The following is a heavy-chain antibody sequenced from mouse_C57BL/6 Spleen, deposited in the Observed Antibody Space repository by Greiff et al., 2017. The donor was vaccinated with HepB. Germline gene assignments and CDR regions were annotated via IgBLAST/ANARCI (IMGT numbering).Heavy chain of an antibody. CDR1: GYTFTDYE. J-gene: IGHJ2*01. CDR2: IDPETGGT. V-gene: IGHV1-15*01. CDR3: TRVAMITYYFDY. D-gene: IGHD2-4*01. Sequence: QVQLQQSGAELVRPGASVTLSCKASGYTFTDYEMHWVKQTPVHGLEWIGAIDPETGGTAYNQKFKGKAILTADKSSSTAYMELRSLTSEDSAVYYCTRVAMITYYFDYWGQGTTLTVSS.